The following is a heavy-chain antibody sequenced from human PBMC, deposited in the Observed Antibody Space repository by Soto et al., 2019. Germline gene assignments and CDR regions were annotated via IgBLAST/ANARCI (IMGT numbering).Heavy chain of an antibody. V-gene: IGHV3-11*05. Sequence: QVQLVESGGGLVKPGGSLRLSCAASGFTFSDYYMSWIRQAPGKGLEWVSYISSSSSYTNYADSVKGRFTISRDNAKNTLYLQMNSLRAADTAVDYCARVPDYRGNSGSWDFDLWGQGTMVTVSS. CDR3: ARVPDYRGNSGSWDFDL. D-gene: IGHD4-17*01. CDR2: ISSSSSYT. J-gene: IGHJ3*01. CDR1: GFTFSDYY.